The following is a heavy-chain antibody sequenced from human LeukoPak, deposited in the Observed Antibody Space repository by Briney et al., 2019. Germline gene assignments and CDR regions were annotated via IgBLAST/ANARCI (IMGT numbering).Heavy chain of an antibody. CDR1: GASFTGYY. CDR3: ARLLDP. V-gene: IGHV4-34*01. CDR2: INHSGST. Sequence: PSETLSLTCDVYGASFTGYYWSWIRQSPGKGLEWIGEINHSGSTNYNPSLKSRVTISVDTSKNQFPLKLSSVTAADTAVYYCARLLDPWGQGTLVTVSS. J-gene: IGHJ5*02.